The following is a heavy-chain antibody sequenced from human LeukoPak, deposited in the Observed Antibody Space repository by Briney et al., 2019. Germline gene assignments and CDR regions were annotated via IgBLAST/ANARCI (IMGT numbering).Heavy chain of an antibody. CDR2: FDPEDGET. D-gene: IGHD3-3*01. V-gene: IGHV1-24*01. CDR1: GYTLTELS. J-gene: IGHJ4*02. CDR3: ATDLPAPSISGVVISS. Sequence: ASVKVSCKVSGYTLTELSMHWVRQAPGKGLEWMGGFDPEDGETIYAQKFQGRVTMTEDTSTDTAYMELSSLKSEDTAVYYCATDLPAPSISGVVISSWGQGTLVTVSP.